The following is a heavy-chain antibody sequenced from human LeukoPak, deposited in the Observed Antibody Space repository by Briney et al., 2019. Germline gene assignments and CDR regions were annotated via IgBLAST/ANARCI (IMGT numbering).Heavy chain of an antibody. CDR3: ERDGGADGPSIFDY. D-gene: IGHD3-16*01. J-gene: IGHJ4*02. CDR1: GDSVSSNSSA. Sequence: SQTLSLTCAISGDSVSSNSSAWNWIRQSPSRGLEWLGRTYYRSKWYNDYAVSVKSRITINPDTSKTQFSLQLNSVTPEDTAVYYCERDGGADGPSIFDYWGQGTLVPVSP. CDR2: TYYRSKWYN. V-gene: IGHV6-1*01.